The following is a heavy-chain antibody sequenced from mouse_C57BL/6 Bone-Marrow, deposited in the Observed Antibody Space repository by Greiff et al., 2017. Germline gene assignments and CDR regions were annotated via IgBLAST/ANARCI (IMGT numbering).Heavy chain of an antibody. D-gene: IGHD2-2*01. Sequence: VHLVESGAELARPGASVKLSCKASGYTFTSYGISWVKQRTGQGLEWIGEIYPRSGNTYYNEKFKGKATLTADKSSSTAYMELRSLTSEDSAVYFCALIYCGYDGDYWGTGTMVTVSA. CDR1: GYTFTSYG. V-gene: IGHV1-81*01. CDR2: IYPRSGNT. CDR3: ALIYCGYDGDY. J-gene: IGHJ3*01.